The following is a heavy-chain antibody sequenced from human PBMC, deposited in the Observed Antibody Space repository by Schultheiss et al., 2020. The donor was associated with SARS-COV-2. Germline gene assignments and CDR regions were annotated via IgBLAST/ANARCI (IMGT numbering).Heavy chain of an antibody. Sequence: SETLSLTCAVYGGSFSGYYWSWIRQPPGKGLEWIGEINHSGSTNYNPSLKSRVTISVDTSKNQFSLKLSSVTAADTAVYYCARGRGYDFWSGYYRSYYYGMYVWGQGTTVTVSS. CDR3: ARGRGYDFWSGYYRSYYYGMYV. D-gene: IGHD3-3*01. CDR2: INHSGST. J-gene: IGHJ6*02. CDR1: GGSFSGYY. V-gene: IGHV4-34*01.